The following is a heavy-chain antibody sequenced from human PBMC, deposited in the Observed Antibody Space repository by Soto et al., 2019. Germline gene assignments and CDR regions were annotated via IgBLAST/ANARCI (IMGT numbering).Heavy chain of an antibody. D-gene: IGHD6-13*01. CDR2: INGGGGST. V-gene: IGHV3-23*01. J-gene: IGHJ4*02. CDR3: AKDQRGYTSTARIDY. CDR1: GFTFSNYA. Sequence: EVQLLESGGGLVQPGGSLRLSCAASGFTFSNYAMSWVRQAPGKGLEWVSSINGGGGSTYYADSVKGRFTISRDNSKNTLYLQMNSLIVEDAAVYYCAKDQRGYTSTARIDYWGQGTLVTVSS.